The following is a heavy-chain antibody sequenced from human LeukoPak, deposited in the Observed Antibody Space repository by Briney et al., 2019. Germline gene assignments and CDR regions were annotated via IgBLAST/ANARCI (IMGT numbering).Heavy chain of an antibody. Sequence: PGGSLRLSCAASGFTFSSYWMHWVRQAPGKGLVWVSRINSDGSSTSYADSVKGRFTISRDNAKNTLYLQMNSLRAEDTAVYYCARVSPGRAYPERPFDYWGQGTLVTVSS. CDR2: INSDGSST. CDR1: GFTFSSYW. CDR3: ARVSPGRAYPERPFDY. V-gene: IGHV3-74*01. D-gene: IGHD1-1*01. J-gene: IGHJ4*02.